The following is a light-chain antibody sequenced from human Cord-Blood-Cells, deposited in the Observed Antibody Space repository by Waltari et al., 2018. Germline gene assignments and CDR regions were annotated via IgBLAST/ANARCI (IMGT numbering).Light chain of an antibody. V-gene: IGLV2-14*03. CDR3: SSYTSSSTLV. J-gene: IGLJ1*01. CDR1: TNDVGASNS. Sequence: QSALPHPASLSGSPGQSITISCTGTTNDVGASNSVSWDQQHPGKAPKLMIYDVSNRPSGVSNRFSGSKSGNTASLTISGLQAEDEADYYCSSYTSSSTLVFGTGTKVTVL. CDR2: DVS.